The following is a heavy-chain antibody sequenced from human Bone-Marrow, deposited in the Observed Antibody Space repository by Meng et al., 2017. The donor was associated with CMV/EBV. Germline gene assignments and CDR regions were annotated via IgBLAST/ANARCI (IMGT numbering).Heavy chain of an antibody. D-gene: IGHD3-22*01. Sequence: GSLRLSCAVYGGSFSGYYWSWIRQPPGKGLEWIGEINHSGSTNYNPSLKNRVTISVDTSKNQFSLKLSSVTAADTAVYYCARGVIINDYWGQGTLVTVSS. J-gene: IGHJ4*02. V-gene: IGHV4-34*01. CDR2: INHSGST. CDR3: ARGVIINDY. CDR1: GGSFSGYY.